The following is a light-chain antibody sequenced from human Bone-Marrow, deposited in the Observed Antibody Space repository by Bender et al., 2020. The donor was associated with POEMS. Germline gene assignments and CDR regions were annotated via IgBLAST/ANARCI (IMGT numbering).Light chain of an antibody. CDR3: CSCGRRSTLV. CDR1: SSDVGSYDL. Sequence: QSALTQPASVSGSPGQSISMSCTGASSDVGSYDLVSWYQQHPGKAPKLMIYEGTKRPSGVSNRFSGSKSGNTASLTISGLQAEDEADNYCCSCGRRSTLVFGGETKLSVL. CDR2: EGT. V-gene: IGLV2-23*01. J-gene: IGLJ3*02.